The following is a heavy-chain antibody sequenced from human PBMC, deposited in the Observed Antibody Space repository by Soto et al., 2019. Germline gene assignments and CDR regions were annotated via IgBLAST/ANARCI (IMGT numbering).Heavy chain of an antibody. J-gene: IGHJ6*02. Sequence: QVHLVQSGAEVKKHVASVKVSCKSSGYTFTSYGISWVRQAPGQGLEWMGWISAYNGNTKYAQKLQCRVTLTTAISPRTAYMELRSLRSDDTAVYYCARDRRGPVRDYGMDVWGQGTTVTVSS. CDR1: GYTFTSYG. CDR3: ARDRRGPVRDYGMDV. V-gene: IGHV1-18*01. CDR2: ISAYNGNT. D-gene: IGHD3-10*01.